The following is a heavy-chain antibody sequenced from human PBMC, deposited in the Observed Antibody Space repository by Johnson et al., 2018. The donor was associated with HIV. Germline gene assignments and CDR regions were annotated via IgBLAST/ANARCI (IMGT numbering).Heavy chain of an antibody. J-gene: IGHJ3*02. D-gene: IGHD3-16*01. V-gene: IGHV3-15*05. Sequence: EMQLVESGGGLVKPGGSLRVSCAASGFTFSNAWLSWVRQAPGKGLEWVGRIKRKIEGETTDYAAPVKGRFTISRDDSKNTLYLQMNSLRTEDTALYYCAKDRLFGFRNDAYDSWGQGTMVTVSS. CDR1: GFTFSNAW. CDR2: IKRKIEGETT. CDR3: AKDRLFGFRNDAYDS.